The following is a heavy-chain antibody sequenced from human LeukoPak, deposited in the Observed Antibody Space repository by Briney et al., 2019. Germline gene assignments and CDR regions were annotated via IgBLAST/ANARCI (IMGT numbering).Heavy chain of an antibody. D-gene: IGHD3-9*01. Sequence: SETLSLTCTVSGGSISSGDYYWSWIRQPPGKGLEWIGYIYYSGSTYYNPSLKSRVTISVDTSKNQFSLKLSSVTAADTAVYYCARDRIAYDILTGYQYNWFDPWGQGTLVTVSS. CDR2: IYYSGST. J-gene: IGHJ5*02. CDR1: GGSISSGDYY. V-gene: IGHV4-30-4*01. CDR3: ARDRIAYDILTGYQYNWFDP.